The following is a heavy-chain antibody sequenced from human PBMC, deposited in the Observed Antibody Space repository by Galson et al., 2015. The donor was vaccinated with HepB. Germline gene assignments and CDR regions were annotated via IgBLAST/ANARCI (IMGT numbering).Heavy chain of an antibody. D-gene: IGHD1-26*01. CDR1: GYTLTDLS. Sequence: SVKVSCKASGYTLTDLSMHWVRQAPGQGLEWMGGFDPDDGETIYAQKFQGRVTMTEDTSTDTAYMELSSLRSEDTAVYYCATPIVKATPGDYGMDVWGQGTTVTVSS. CDR2: FDPDDGET. CDR3: ATPIVKATPGDYGMDV. J-gene: IGHJ6*02. V-gene: IGHV1-24*01.